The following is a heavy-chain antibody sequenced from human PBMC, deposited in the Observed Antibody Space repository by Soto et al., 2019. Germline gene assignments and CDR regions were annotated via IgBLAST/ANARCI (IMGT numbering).Heavy chain of an antibody. Sequence: PSETLSLTCTVSGGSISSSSYYWGWIRQPPGKGLEWIGSIYYSGSTYYNPSLKSRVTISVDTSKNQFSLKLSSVTAADTAVYYCARHLNDLLWFGELSLYPWGMDVWGQGTTVTVSS. CDR3: ARHLNDLLWFGELSLYPWGMDV. CDR2: IYYSGST. CDR1: GGSISSSSYY. V-gene: IGHV4-39*01. J-gene: IGHJ6*02. D-gene: IGHD3-10*01.